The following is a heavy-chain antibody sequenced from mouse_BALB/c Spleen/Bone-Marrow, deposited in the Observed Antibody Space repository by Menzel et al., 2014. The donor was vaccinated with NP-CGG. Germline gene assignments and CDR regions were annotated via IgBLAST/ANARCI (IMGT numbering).Heavy chain of an antibody. Sequence: VKLMESGPGLVAPSQSLSITCTVSGFSLTSYGVSWVRQPPGKGLEWLGVICGDGSTNYHSALISRMSINKENSKSQVFLKLNNLQTDDTATYYCAKLGAYWGQGTLVTVSA. CDR2: ICGDGST. CDR3: AKLGAY. J-gene: IGHJ3*01. CDR1: GFSLTSYG. V-gene: IGHV2-3*01.